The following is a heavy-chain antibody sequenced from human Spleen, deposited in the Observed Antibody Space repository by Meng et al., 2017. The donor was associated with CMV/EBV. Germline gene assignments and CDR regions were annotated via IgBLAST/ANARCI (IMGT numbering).Heavy chain of an antibody. Sequence: GESLISCAVSGFTFNNYWMHWVRQAPGKGLVWVSRINGDGRSTNYGDSVKGRFTISRDNAKNTLYLQMNSLRAEDTAVYYCARTGYCRDTNCYYFGASYGVDVWGQGTTVTVSS. J-gene: IGHJ6*02. CDR2: INGDGRST. D-gene: IGHD2-2*01. CDR1: GFTFNNYW. CDR3: ARTGYCRDTNCYYFGASYGVDV. V-gene: IGHV3-74*01.